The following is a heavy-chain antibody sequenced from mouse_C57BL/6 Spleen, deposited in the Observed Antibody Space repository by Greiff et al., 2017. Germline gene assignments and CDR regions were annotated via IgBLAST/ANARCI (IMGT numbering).Heavy chain of an antibody. V-gene: IGHV14-4*01. CDR2: IDPENGDT. D-gene: IGHD6-1*01. CDR1: GFNIKDDY. CDR3: TTLALYYFDY. Sequence: EVKLQQSGAELVRPGASVKLSCTASGFNIKDDYMHWVKQRPEQGLEWIGWIDPENGDTEYASKFQGKATITADTSSNTAYLQLSSLTSEDTAVYYCTTLALYYFDYWGQGTTLTVSS. J-gene: IGHJ2*01.